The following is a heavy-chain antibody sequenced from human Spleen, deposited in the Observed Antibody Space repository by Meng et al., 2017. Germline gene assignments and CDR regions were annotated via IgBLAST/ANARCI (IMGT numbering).Heavy chain of an antibody. CDR2: IDGYYDNT. D-gene: IGHD3-16*01. V-gene: IGHV1-18*01. CDR3: ARDRRSGGFGLDY. J-gene: IGHJ4*02. Sequence: ASVKVSCKASGYTFTNFDFSWVRQAPGQGLEWMGWIDGYYDNTNYAQKFQGRVTMTTDPNTRTVYMELRSLRSDDTAIYYCARDRRSGGFGLDYWGQGTRVTVSS. CDR1: GYTFTNFD.